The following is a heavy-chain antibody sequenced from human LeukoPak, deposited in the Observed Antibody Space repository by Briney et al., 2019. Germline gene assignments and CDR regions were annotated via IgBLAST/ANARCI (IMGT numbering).Heavy chain of an antibody. V-gene: IGHV4-59*12. J-gene: IGHJ5*02. Sequence: SETLSLTCTVSGGSISSYYWSWIRQPPGKGLEWIGYIYYSGSTNYNPSLKSRVTISVDTSKNQFSLKLSSVTAADTAVYYCARDGVVAINWFDPWGQGTLVTVSS. D-gene: IGHD3-22*01. CDR1: GGSISSYY. CDR3: ARDGVVAINWFDP. CDR2: IYYSGST.